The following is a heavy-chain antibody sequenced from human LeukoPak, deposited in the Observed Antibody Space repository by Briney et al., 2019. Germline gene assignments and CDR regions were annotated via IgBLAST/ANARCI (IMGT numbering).Heavy chain of an antibody. Sequence: PGGSLRLSGAASGFIFSCCEMNWVRQAPGKGLEWISYISISGTTIYYAESVKGRFTISRDNTKNSLYLQMNSLRAEDTAVYYCVRGGGSAYKYNAFDIWGQGTMVTGSS. CDR1: GFIFSCCE. CDR3: VRGGGSAYKYNAFDI. V-gene: IGHV3-48*03. J-gene: IGHJ3*02. CDR2: ISISGTTI. D-gene: IGHD3-22*01.